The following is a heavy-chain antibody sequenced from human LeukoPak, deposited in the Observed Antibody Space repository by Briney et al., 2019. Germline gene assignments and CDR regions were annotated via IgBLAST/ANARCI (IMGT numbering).Heavy chain of an antibody. Sequence: GGSLRLSCAASGFTFDDYGMSWVRQAPGKGLEWVSGINWNGGSTGYADSVKGRFTISRDNAKNSLYLQMNSLRAEDTALYYCAKDINSSPGRGTYYFDYWGQGTLVTVSS. CDR1: GFTFDDYG. V-gene: IGHV3-20*04. J-gene: IGHJ4*02. CDR2: INWNGGST. CDR3: AKDINSSPGRGTYYFDY. D-gene: IGHD6-13*01.